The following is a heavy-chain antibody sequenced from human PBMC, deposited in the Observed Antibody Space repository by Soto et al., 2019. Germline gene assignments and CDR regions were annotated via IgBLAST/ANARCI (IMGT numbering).Heavy chain of an antibody. D-gene: IGHD4-17*01. CDR1: GGTFSSYA. Sequence: ASVKVSFKASGGTFSSYAISWVRQAPGQGLEWMGGIIPIFGTADYAQKFQGRVTITADESTSTAYMELSSLRSEDTAVYYCAREGATVVTEYFQHWGQGTLVTVSS. CDR3: AREGATVVTEYFQH. J-gene: IGHJ1*01. V-gene: IGHV1-69*13. CDR2: IIPIFGTA.